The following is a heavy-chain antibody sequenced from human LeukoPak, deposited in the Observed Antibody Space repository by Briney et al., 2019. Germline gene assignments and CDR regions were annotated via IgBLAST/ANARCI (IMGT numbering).Heavy chain of an antibody. Sequence: GASVKVSCKASGYTFTSYAMNWVRQAPGQGLEWMGWINTNTGNPTYAQGFTGRFVFSLDTSVSTAYLQISSLKAEDTAVYYCARAPTYDFWSGYFLYNWFDPWGQGTLVTVSS. D-gene: IGHD3-3*01. CDR1: GYTFTSYA. V-gene: IGHV7-4-1*02. J-gene: IGHJ5*02. CDR3: ARAPTYDFWSGYFLYNWFDP. CDR2: INTNTGNP.